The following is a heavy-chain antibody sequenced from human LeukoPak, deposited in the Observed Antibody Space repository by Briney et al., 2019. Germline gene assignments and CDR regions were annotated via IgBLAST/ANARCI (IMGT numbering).Heavy chain of an antibody. Sequence: GGSLRLSCAASGFTFNSSAMCWVRQAPGKGLEWVSLIGGSGSATYYADSVKGRFTISRDNSKNTLYLQMNSLRAEGTAVYYCAKPLTAAGKVDWYFDLWGRGTLVTVSS. CDR3: AKPLTAAGKVDWYFDL. D-gene: IGHD6-13*01. CDR2: IGGSGSAT. CDR1: GFTFNSSA. V-gene: IGHV3-23*01. J-gene: IGHJ2*01.